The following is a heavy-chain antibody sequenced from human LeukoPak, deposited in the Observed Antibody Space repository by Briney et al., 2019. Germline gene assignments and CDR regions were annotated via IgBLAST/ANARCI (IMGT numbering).Heavy chain of an antibody. V-gene: IGHV1-69*06. Sequence: SVKVSCKASGGTFSSYAISWVRQAPGQGLEWMGRIIPIFGTANYAQKFQGRVTITADKSTSTAYMELSSLRSEDTAVYYCARTYGSGSYDYYYYMDVWGKGTKVSVSS. CDR3: ARTYGSGSYDYYYYMDV. J-gene: IGHJ6*03. CDR1: GGTFSSYA. CDR2: IIPIFGTA. D-gene: IGHD3-10*01.